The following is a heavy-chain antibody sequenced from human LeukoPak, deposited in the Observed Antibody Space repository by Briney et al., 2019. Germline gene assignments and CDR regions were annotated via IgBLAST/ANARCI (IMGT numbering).Heavy chain of an antibody. CDR2: TSGSGGST. CDR3: ARGGGSYGWFDP. CDR1: GFTFSSYA. J-gene: IGHJ5*02. V-gene: IGHV3-23*01. Sequence: GGSLRLSCAASGFTFSSYAMSWVRQAPGKGLEWVSATSGSGGSTYYADSVKGRFTISRDSAKNTLYLQMNSLRAEDTAVYYCARGGGSYGWFDPWGQGTLVTVSS. D-gene: IGHD3-16*01.